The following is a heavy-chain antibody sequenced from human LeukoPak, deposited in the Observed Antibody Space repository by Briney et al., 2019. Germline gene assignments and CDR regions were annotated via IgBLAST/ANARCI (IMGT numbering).Heavy chain of an antibody. CDR3: ARDRGVIWSLDYYDSSGYYYGAFDI. V-gene: IGHV7-4-1*02. CDR2: INTNTGNP. Sequence: ASVKVSCKASGYTFTSYAMNWVRQAPGQGLEWMGWINTNTGNPTYAQGFTGRFVFSLDTSVSTAYLQISSLKAEDTAVYYCARDRGVIWSLDYYDSSGYYYGAFDIWGQGTMVTVSS. J-gene: IGHJ3*02. D-gene: IGHD3-22*01. CDR1: GYTFTSYA.